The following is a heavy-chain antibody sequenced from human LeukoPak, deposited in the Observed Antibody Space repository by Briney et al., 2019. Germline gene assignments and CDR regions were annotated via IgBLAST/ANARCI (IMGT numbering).Heavy chain of an antibody. D-gene: IGHD3-22*01. CDR1: GFTFSSYA. J-gene: IGHJ3*02. Sequence: GGSLRLSCAASGFTFSSYAMSWVRQAPGKGLEWVSAISGSGGSTYYADSMKGRFTISRDNSKNTLYLQMNSLRAEDTAVYYCAKEVDYYDSSGYQQGAFDIWGQGTMVTVSS. CDR3: AKEVDYYDSSGYQQGAFDI. CDR2: ISGSGGST. V-gene: IGHV3-23*01.